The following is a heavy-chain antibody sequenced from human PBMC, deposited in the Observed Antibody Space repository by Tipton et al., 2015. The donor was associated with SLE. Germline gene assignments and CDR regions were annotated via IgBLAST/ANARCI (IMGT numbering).Heavy chain of an antibody. J-gene: IGHJ5*02. CDR1: GGSFSGYS. CDR3: ARGAITPIPFDP. Sequence: TLSLTCTVSGGSFSGYSWSWIRQPPGKGLEWIGYIYYSGSTNYNPSLKSRVTISVDTSKNQFSLKLSSVTAADTAVYYCARGAITPIPFDPWGQGTLVTVSS. CDR2: IYYSGST. V-gene: IGHV4-59*01.